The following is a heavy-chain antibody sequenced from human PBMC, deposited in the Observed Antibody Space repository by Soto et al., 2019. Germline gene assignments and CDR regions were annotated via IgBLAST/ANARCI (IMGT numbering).Heavy chain of an antibody. V-gene: IGHV1-18*01. CDR2: IGPYNGNT. J-gene: IGHJ2*01. CDR3: ARRYCSVGSCYTCWHFDL. D-gene: IGHD2-15*01. CDR1: GYTFNNYG. Sequence: QVQLVQSGAEVKKPGASVKVSCKASGYTFNNYGISWVRQAPGQGLEWMGWIGPYNGNTDHAQNYQGRVTMTTDTATNTAYMELSSLGPDDTALYYCARRYCSVGSCYTCWHFDLWGRGTLVTVSS.